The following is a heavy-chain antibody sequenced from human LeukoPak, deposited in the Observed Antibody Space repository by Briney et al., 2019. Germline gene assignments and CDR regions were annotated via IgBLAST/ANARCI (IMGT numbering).Heavy chain of an antibody. CDR2: MSSNGGTT. J-gene: IGHJ4*02. V-gene: IGHV3-64*01. CDR3: ARDGEVKTFDY. CDR1: GFTCSGYG. D-gene: IGHD3-3*01. Sequence: VGSLIRSCAASGFTCSGYGMSWVRQSPGKGLEWVSAMSSNGGTTDYASSVRGGFTISRENSKNTLYLQMGSLRADDVAVYYCARDGEVKTFDYWGQGTLVSVSS.